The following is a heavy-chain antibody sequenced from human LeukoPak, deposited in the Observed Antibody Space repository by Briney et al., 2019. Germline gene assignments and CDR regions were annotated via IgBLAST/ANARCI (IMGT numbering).Heavy chain of an antibody. CDR3: ARDRIMPSAGEPFDY. CDR1: GFTFSSHG. CDR2: ISSDGRNI. J-gene: IGHJ4*02. Sequence: GGSLRLSCAASGFTFSSHGMNWVRQAPGKGLEWVAVISSDGRNIYYADSVKGRFTISRDNSKNTLYLQMNSLRAEDMAVYYCARDRIMPSAGEPFDYWGQGTLVTVSS. D-gene: IGHD3-16*01. V-gene: IGHV3-30*03.